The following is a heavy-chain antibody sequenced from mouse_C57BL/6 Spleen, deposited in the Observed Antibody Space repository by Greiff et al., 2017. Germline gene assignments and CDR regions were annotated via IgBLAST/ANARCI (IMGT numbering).Heavy chain of an antibody. CDR1: GYTFTDYE. V-gene: IGHV1-15*01. D-gene: IGHD1-1*01. CDR3: TRTFVTAVVAKPFDY. J-gene: IGHJ2*01. Sequence: VQLQQSGAELVRPGASVTLSCKASGYTFTDYEMHWVKQTPVHGLEWIGVIDPETGGTAYNEKFKGKAILTADKSSSTAYMQLRSLTSEDSAVYYCTRTFVTAVVAKPFDYWGQGTTLTVSS. CDR2: IDPETGGT.